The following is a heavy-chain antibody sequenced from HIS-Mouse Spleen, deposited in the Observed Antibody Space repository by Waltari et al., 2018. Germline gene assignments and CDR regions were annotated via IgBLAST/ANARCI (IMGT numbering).Heavy chain of an antibody. CDR3: ARIAEGYTSGWYAFDY. CDR2: IDWDDDK. J-gene: IGHJ4*02. Sequence: QVTLRESGPALVKPTQTLTLTCTFSGFSLSTSGMCVSWIGQPPGKALEWLARIDWDDDKYYSTSLKTRLTISRDTSKNQVVLTMTNMDPLDTATYYCARIAEGYTSGWYAFDYWGQGTLVTVSS. D-gene: IGHD6-19*01. CDR1: GFSLSTSGMC. V-gene: IGHV2-70*15.